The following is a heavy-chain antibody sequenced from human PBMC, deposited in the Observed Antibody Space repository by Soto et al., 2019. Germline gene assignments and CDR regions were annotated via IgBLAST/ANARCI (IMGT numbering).Heavy chain of an antibody. V-gene: IGHV1-2*04. J-gene: IGHJ4*02. Sequence: ASVKVSCKASGYTFTGYYMHWVRQAPGQGLEWMGWINPNSGGTNYAQKFQGWVTMTRDTSISTAYMELSRLRSDDTAVYYCARGSSAYYYDSSGTPPSFDYWGQGTLVTVSS. CDR2: INPNSGGT. CDR1: GYTFTGYY. CDR3: ARGSSAYYYDSSGTPPSFDY. D-gene: IGHD3-22*01.